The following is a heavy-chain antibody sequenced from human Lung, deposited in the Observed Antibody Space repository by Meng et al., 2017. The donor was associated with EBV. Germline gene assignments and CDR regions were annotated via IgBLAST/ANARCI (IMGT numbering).Heavy chain of an antibody. Sequence: VELQDSGPGLVKPSGTLSLTCAVSGGSISSSNWWSWVRQPPGKGLEWIGEIYHSGSTNYNPSLKSRVTISVDKSKNQFSLKLSSVTAADTAVYYCASFPPPGKQWLVTDYWGQGTLVTVSS. J-gene: IGHJ4*02. CDR1: GGSISSSNW. D-gene: IGHD6-19*01. CDR2: IYHSGST. CDR3: ASFPPPGKQWLVTDY. V-gene: IGHV4-4*02.